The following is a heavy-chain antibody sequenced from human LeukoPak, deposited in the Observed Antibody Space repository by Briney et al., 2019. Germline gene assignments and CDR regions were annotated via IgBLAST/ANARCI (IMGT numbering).Heavy chain of an antibody. CDR1: EFTFNNYW. V-gene: IGHV3-7*01. CDR3: ARGWGMDV. J-gene: IGHJ6*02. Sequence: PGGSLRLSCAASEFTFNNYWMNWVRQAPGKGLEWVANIKQDGSEKYYVDSVKGRFTISRDNAKNSLYLQMNSLRAEDTAVYYCARGWGMDVWGQGTTVTVSS. CDR2: IKQDGSEK.